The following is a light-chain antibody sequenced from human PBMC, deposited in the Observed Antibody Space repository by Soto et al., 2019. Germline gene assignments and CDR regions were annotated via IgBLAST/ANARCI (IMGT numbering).Light chain of an antibody. V-gene: IGKV1-39*01. CDR1: QNVDSH. CDR2: RAF. J-gene: IGKJ4*01. Sequence: DIQMTQSPSSLSASVGDRVTITCRASQNVDSHLTWLQQKPGQAPSLLVYRAFTLHTGVPSRFSASTSGTDFTLTIDNVQPEDFATYYCQQANTFALTFGGGTKVDI. CDR3: QQANTFALT.